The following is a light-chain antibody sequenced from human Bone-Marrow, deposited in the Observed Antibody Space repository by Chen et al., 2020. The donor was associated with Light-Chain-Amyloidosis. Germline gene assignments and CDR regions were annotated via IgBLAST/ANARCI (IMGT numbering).Light chain of an antibody. CDR2: GKN. Sequence: SSELTQDPAVSVALGQTVRITCQGDSLRSYYASWYQQKPGQAPVLVLYGKNNRPSGIPDRFSGSSSGKPASLTITGAQAEDEADYYCHSRDSSGTHLYGFGPGTKVTVL. CDR1: SLRSYY. J-gene: IGLJ1*01. CDR3: HSRDSSGTHLYG. V-gene: IGLV3-19*01.